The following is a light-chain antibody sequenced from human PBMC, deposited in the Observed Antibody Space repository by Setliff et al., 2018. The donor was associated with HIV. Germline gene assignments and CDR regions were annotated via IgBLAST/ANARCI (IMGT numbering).Light chain of an antibody. CDR3: QSYDTSLSAYV. V-gene: IGLV1-40*01. CDR2: GNS. J-gene: IGLJ1*01. CDR1: SSNIGAGYD. Sequence: QSALTQPPSVSGAPGQRVTISCTGSSSNIGAGYDVHWYQQVPGTAPKLLIYGNSNRPSGVPDRFSGSKSGTSASLAISGLQAEDEADYYCQSYDTSLSAYVFGTGTKVTVL.